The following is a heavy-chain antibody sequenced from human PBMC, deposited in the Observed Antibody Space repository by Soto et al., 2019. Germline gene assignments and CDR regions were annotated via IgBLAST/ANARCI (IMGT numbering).Heavy chain of an antibody. J-gene: IGHJ4*02. CDR2: IAVGSGYT. CDR3: AADATAWQQMVPSDY. Sequence: SVKVSCKASGFTFTSSAFQWVRQARGQRLEWIGWIAVGSGYTNYARRFQDRVTLTRDMSTATTYMELSRLTSEDTAIYYCAADATAWQQMVPSDYWGQGTLVTVSS. CDR1: GFTFTSSA. D-gene: IGHD2-8*01. V-gene: IGHV1-58*01.